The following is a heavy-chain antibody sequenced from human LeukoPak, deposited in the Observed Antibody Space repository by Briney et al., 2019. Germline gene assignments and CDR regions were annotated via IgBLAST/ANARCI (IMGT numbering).Heavy chain of an antibody. Sequence: SETLSLTCAAYGGSFSGYYWSWIRQPPGKGLEWIGEINHSGSTNYNPSLKSRVTISVDTSKNQFSLKLSSVTAADTAVYYCAKAAAGGYHYYYYMDVWGKGTTVTVSS. CDR3: AKAAAGGYHYYYYMDV. V-gene: IGHV4-34*01. D-gene: IGHD6-13*01. CDR2: INHSGST. J-gene: IGHJ6*03. CDR1: GGSFSGYY.